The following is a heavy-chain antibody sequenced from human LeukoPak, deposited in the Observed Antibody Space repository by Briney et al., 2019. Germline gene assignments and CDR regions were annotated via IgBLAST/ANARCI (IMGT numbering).Heavy chain of an antibody. D-gene: IGHD5-18*01. J-gene: IGHJ4*02. CDR3: AREPAIGGHFDY. V-gene: IGHV3-48*04. CDR1: GFTFSSYS. CDR2: ISSSGSTI. Sequence: GGSLGLSCAASGFTFSSYSMNWVRQAPGKGLEWVSYISSSGSTIYYADSVKGRFTISRDNAKNSLYLQMNSLRAEDTAVYYCAREPAIGGHFDYWGQGTLVTVSS.